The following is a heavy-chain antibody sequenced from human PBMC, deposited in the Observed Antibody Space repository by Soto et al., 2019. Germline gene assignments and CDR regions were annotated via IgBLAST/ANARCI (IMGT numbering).Heavy chain of an antibody. V-gene: IGHV1-18*01. Sequence: GASVKVSCKTSGYTFSNYGITWVRQAPGQPLEWLGWISLYSDGTNYAQKFQGRVSMTTDTSTATAYMELRSLRSDDTAVYYCARVVPGAEAWFGPWGQGTLVTVSS. J-gene: IGHJ5*02. CDR2: ISLYSDGT. CDR1: GYTFSNYG. D-gene: IGHD2-2*01. CDR3: ARVVPGAEAWFGP.